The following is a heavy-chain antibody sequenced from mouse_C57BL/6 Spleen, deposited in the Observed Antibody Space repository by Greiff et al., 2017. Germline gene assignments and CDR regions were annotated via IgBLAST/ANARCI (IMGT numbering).Heavy chain of an antibody. CDR3: ARWEDGYDEGFAY. Sequence: QVQLQQSGAELVRPGSSVKLSCKASGYTFTSYWMHWVKQRPIQGLEWIGNIDPSDSETHYNQKFKDKATLTVDKSSSTAYMQLSSLTSEDSAVYYCARWEDGYDEGFAYWGQGTLVTVSA. CDR2: IDPSDSET. CDR1: GYTFTSYW. J-gene: IGHJ3*01. V-gene: IGHV1-52*01. D-gene: IGHD2-2*01.